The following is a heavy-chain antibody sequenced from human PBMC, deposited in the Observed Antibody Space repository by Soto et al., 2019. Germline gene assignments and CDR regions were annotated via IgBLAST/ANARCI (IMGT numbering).Heavy chain of an antibody. CDR2: IYYSGST. Sequence: QVQLQESGPGLVKPSETLSLTCTVSGGSISSYYWSWIRQPPWKGLEWIGYIYYSGSTNYNPSLKRRVTISVDTSKNHFSLKQSAVTAADTAVYYCASYDSVDNWFDPWGQGTLVTVSS. CDR1: GGSISSYY. CDR3: ASYDSVDNWFDP. V-gene: IGHV4-59*08. D-gene: IGHD3-22*01. J-gene: IGHJ5*02.